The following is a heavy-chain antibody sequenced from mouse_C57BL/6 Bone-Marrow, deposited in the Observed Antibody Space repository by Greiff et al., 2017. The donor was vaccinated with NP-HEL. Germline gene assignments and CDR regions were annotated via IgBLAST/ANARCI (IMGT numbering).Heavy chain of an antibody. CDR2: ISDGGSYT. Sequence: EVKLVESGGGLVKPGGSLKLSCAASGFTFSSYAMSWVRQTPEKRLEWVATISDGGSYTYYPDNVKGRFTISRDNAKNNLYLQMSHLKSEDTAMYYCARGNYSYGSSYWYFDVWGTGTTVTVSS. CDR3: ARGNYSYGSSYWYFDV. CDR1: GFTFSSYA. J-gene: IGHJ1*03. V-gene: IGHV5-4*03. D-gene: IGHD1-1*01.